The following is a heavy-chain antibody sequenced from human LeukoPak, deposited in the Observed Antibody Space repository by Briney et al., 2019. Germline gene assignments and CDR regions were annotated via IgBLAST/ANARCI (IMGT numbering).Heavy chain of an antibody. V-gene: IGHV3-23*01. J-gene: IGHJ3*02. D-gene: IGHD3-10*01. Sequence: PGGSLRLSCAASGFTFSSYAMSWVRQAPGKGLEWVSAISGSGGSTYYADSVKGRFTISRDNSKNTLYLQMNSLRAEDTAVYYCARDHYYGSGSPPGDTFDIWGQGTMVTVSS. CDR3: ARDHYYGSGSPPGDTFDI. CDR2: ISGSGGST. CDR1: GFTFSSYA.